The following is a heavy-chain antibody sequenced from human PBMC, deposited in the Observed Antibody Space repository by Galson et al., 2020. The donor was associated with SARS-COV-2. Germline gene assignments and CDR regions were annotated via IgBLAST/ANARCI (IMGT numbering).Heavy chain of an antibody. CDR3: ARGGEWELPYYFDY. CDR2: ISSDGSNS. CDR1: GLTFSHYV. J-gene: IGHJ4*02. V-gene: IGHV3-30*04. Sequence: GVSLQISCAASGLTFSHYVMHWVRQAPGQGPEWVAVISSDGSNSFYADSLKDRFTISRYNSKSTLYLQMNRLRAEDTAVYCCARGGEWELPYYFDYWGQGTLVTFSS. D-gene: IGHD1-26*01.